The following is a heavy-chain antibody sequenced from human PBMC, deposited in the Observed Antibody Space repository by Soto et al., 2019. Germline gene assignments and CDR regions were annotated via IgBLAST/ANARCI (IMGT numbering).Heavy chain of an antibody. CDR1: GGSISSSSYY. CDR2: IYYSGST. Sequence: SETLSLTCTVSGGSISSSSYYWGWIRQPPGKGLEWIGSIYYSGSTYYNPSLKSRVTISVDTSKNQFSLKLSSVTAADTAVYYCASGYDSSGYGFMGYYYYGMDVWGQGTTVTVSS. V-gene: IGHV4-39*01. J-gene: IGHJ6*02. D-gene: IGHD3-22*01. CDR3: ASGYDSSGYGFMGYYYYGMDV.